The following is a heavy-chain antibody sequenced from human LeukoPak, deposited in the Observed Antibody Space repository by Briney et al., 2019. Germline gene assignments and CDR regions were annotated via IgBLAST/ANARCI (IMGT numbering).Heavy chain of an antibody. Sequence: SETLPLTCTVSGGSISSYYWSWIRQPAGKGLEWIGRIYTSGSTNYNPSLKSRVTMSVDTSKNQFSLKLSSVTAADTAVYYCARDNRCSGGSCYTSYFDYWGQGTLVTVSS. V-gene: IGHV4-4*07. D-gene: IGHD2-15*01. CDR2: IYTSGST. CDR3: ARDNRCSGGSCYTSYFDY. J-gene: IGHJ4*02. CDR1: GGSISSYY.